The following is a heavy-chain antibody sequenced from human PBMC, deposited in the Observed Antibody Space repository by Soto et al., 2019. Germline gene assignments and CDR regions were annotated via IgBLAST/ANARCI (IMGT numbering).Heavy chain of an antibody. CDR2: IWYDGSNK. D-gene: IGHD2-15*01. Sequence: QVQLVESGGGVVQPGRSLRLSCAASGFTFSSYGMHWVRQAPGKGLEWVAVIWYDGSNKYYADSVKGRFTISRDNSKNTLYLQMNSLRAEDTAVYYCARDQGVGPGDYWGQGTLVTVSS. V-gene: IGHV3-33*01. J-gene: IGHJ4*02. CDR1: GFTFSSYG. CDR3: ARDQGVGPGDY.